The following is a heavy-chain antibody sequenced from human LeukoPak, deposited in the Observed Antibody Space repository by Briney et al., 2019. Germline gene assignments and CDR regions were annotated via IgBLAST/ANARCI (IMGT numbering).Heavy chain of an antibody. Sequence: ASVKVSCKASGGTFSSYAISWVRQAPGQGPEWMGRIIPILGIANYAQKFQGRVTITADKSTSTAYMELSSLRSEDTAVYYCARGEQWLRPRFDYWGQGTLVTVSS. CDR1: GGTFSSYA. CDR3: ARGEQWLRPRFDY. D-gene: IGHD5-12*01. J-gene: IGHJ4*02. V-gene: IGHV1-69*04. CDR2: IIPILGIA.